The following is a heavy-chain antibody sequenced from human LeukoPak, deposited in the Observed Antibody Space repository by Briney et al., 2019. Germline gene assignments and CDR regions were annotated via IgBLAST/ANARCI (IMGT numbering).Heavy chain of an antibody. V-gene: IGHV3-21*01. D-gene: IGHD1-26*01. CDR2: ISSSSSYI. J-gene: IGHJ3*02. CDR3: AREVYSSEAFDI. CDR1: GFTFSSYA. Sequence: SGGSLRLSCAASGFTFSSYAMSWVRQVPGKGLEWVSSISSSSSYIYYADSVKGRFTISRDNAKNSLYLQMNSLRAEDTAVYYCAREVYSSEAFDIWGQGTMVTVSS.